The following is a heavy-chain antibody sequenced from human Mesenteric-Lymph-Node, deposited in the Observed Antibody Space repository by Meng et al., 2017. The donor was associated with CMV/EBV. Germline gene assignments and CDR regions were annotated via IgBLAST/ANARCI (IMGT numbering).Heavy chain of an antibody. Sequence: GESLKISCAASGFTFSSYALHWVRQAPGKGLEWVPLISSDETNQYYTDSMRGRFTVSRDNSKDTLYLQLDNPTSEDTAVYYCARGHTAQWGLVVYWGQGTLVTVSS. CDR2: ISSDETNQ. CDR3: ARGHTAQWGLVVY. V-gene: IGHV3-30-3*01. CDR1: GFTFSSYA. J-gene: IGHJ1*01. D-gene: IGHD1-26*01.